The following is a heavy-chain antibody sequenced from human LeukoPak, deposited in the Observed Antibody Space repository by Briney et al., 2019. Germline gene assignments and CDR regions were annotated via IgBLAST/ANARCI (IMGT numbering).Heavy chain of an antibody. CDR2: ISGSGGST. CDR3: AKGVYYDSSGPFDY. J-gene: IGHJ4*02. CDR1: GFTFSSYA. Sequence: PGGSLGLSCAASGFTFSSYAMSWVRQAPGKGLEWVSAISGSGGSTYYADSVKGRFTISRDNSKNTLYLQMNSLRAEDTAVYYCAKGVYYDSSGPFDYWGQGTLVTVSS. V-gene: IGHV3-23*01. D-gene: IGHD3-22*01.